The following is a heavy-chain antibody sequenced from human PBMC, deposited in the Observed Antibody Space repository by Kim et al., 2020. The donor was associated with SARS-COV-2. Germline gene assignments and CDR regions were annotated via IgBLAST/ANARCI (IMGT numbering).Heavy chain of an antibody. D-gene: IGHD3-22*01. CDR3: ARDLRRYYYDSSGPYDAFDI. V-gene: IGHV3-30*01. J-gene: IGHJ3*02. Sequence: RFTISRDNSKNTLYLQMNSLRAEDTAVYYCARDLRRYYYDSSGPYDAFDIWGQGTMVTVSS.